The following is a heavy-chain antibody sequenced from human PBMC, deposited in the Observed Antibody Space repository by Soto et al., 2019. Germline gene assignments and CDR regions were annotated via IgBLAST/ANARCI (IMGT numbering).Heavy chain of an antibody. CDR3: ASYVPGPTFYFDN. CDR1: GVRFSTYA. J-gene: IGHJ4*02. D-gene: IGHD2-2*01. V-gene: IGHV3-23*01. CDR2: ISDNGDST. Sequence: GGSLRLSCAASGVRFSTYAMSWVRQAPGEGLEWVAVISDNGDSTYYADSVKRRITISSASSKHTLYLLMTILRAEATAVYYCASYVPGPTFYFDNWGQGTLVTVSS.